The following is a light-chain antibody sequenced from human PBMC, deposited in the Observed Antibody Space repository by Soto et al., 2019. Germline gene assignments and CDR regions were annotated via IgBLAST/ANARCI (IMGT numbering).Light chain of an antibody. CDR2: DAS. Sequence: EIVLTQSPATLSLSPGERATLSCRASQSVSSXXAWYQQKPGQAPRLLIYDASNRATGIPARFSGSGSGTDFTLTXSSLXPEDFAVYYCQQRSNWPPWTFGQGTKVEIK. V-gene: IGKV3-11*01. CDR3: QQRSNWPPWT. J-gene: IGKJ1*01. CDR1: QSVSSX.